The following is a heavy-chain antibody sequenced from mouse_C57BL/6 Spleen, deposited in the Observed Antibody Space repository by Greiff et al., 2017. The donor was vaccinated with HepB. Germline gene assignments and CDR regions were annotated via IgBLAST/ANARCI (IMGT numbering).Heavy chain of an antibody. V-gene: IGHV5-9-1*02. CDR2: ISSGGDYI. Sequence: EVQRVESGEGLVKPGGSLKLSCAASGFTFSSYAMSWVRQTPEKRLEWVAYISSGGDYIYYADTVKGRFTISRDNARNTLYLQMSSLKSEDTARYYCTRDDDGYYYYYAMDYWGQVTSVTVSS. CDR1: GFTFSSYA. D-gene: IGHD2-3*01. J-gene: IGHJ4*01. CDR3: TRDDDGYYYYYAMDY.